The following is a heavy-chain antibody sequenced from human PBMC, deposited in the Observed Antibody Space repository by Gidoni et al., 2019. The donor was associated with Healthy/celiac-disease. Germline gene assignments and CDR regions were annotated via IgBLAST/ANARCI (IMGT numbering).Heavy chain of an antibody. CDR2: ISRSRSYI. Sequence: EVQLVESGGGLVKPGGSLRLSCAASGFTFSSYSMNWVRQAPGKGLEWVSSISRSRSYIYYADSVKGRFTIARDNAKNSLYLQMNSLRAEDTAVYYCARAERGVVVPAAMPSLGMDVWGQGTTVTVSS. D-gene: IGHD2-2*01. J-gene: IGHJ6*02. CDR1: GFTFSSYS. CDR3: ARAERGVVVPAAMPSLGMDV. V-gene: IGHV3-21*01.